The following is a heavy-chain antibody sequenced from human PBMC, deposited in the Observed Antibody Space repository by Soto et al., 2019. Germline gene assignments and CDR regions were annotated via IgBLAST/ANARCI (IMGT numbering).Heavy chain of an antibody. CDR2: IWYDGSNK. J-gene: IGHJ6*02. Sequence: QVQLVESGGGVVQPGRSLRLSCAASGFTFSSYGMHWVRQAPGKGLEWVAVIWYDGSNKYYADSVKGRFTISRDNSKNTLYLQMNSLRAEDTAVYYCARDDGSYGDITYGMDVWGQGTTVTVSS. CDR3: ARDDGSYGDITYGMDV. D-gene: IGHD4-17*01. CDR1: GFTFSSYG. V-gene: IGHV3-33*01.